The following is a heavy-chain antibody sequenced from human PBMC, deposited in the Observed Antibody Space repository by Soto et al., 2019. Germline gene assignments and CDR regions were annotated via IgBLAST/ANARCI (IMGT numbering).Heavy chain of an antibody. V-gene: IGHV4-59*02. J-gene: IGHJ5*02. D-gene: IGHD2-15*01. CDR3: ARVRDCSGGTCYSWWFDP. Sequence: SETLSLTCTVSGGSVSSHYWSWIRQPPGKGLEWIGYIYYTGSTYYNPSLKSRVTISVDTSKNQLSLKLSSVTAADTAVYYCARVRDCSGGTCYSWWFDPWGQGTLVTVSS. CDR2: IYYTGST. CDR1: GGSVSSHY.